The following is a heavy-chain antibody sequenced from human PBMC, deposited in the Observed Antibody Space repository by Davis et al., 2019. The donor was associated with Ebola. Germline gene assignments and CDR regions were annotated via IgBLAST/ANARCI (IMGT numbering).Heavy chain of an antibody. D-gene: IGHD5-24*01. CDR2: IWYDGSNK. Sequence: PGGSLRLSCAASGFTFSSYGMHWVRQAPGKGLEWVAVIWYDGSNKYYADSVKGRFTIPRDNSKNTLYLQMNSLRAEDTAVYYCARDLQSESLDYWGQGTLVTVSS. J-gene: IGHJ4*02. V-gene: IGHV3-33*01. CDR1: GFTFSSYG. CDR3: ARDLQSESLDY.